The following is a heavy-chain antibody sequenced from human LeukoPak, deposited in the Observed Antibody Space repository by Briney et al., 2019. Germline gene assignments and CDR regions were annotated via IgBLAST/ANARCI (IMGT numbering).Heavy chain of an antibody. CDR2: ISYSGST. J-gene: IGHJ4*02. Sequence: SETLSLTCTVSGGFIRTYYWSWIRQPPGKGLEWIGFISYSGSTYHNPSLKSRVTMSVDTSKNQFSLNLRSVTAADTAVYYCARDRYSYGFWGQGILVTVSS. D-gene: IGHD5-18*01. CDR1: GGFIRTYY. CDR3: ARDRYSYGF. V-gene: IGHV4-59*01.